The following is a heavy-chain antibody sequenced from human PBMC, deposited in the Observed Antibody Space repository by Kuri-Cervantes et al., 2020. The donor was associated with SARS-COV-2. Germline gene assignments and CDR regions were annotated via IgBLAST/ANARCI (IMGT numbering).Heavy chain of an antibody. D-gene: IGHD1-26*01. CDR3: ARGGGSYPYYYYYIDV. J-gene: IGHJ6*03. CDR1: GGSISSYY. V-gene: IGHV4-59*12. CDR2: IYYSGST. Sequence: GSLRLSCTVSGGSISSYYWSWIRQPPGKGLEWVGYIYYSGSTNYNPSLKSRVTISVDRSKNQFSLKLSSVTAADTAVYYCARGGGSYPYYYYYIDVWGKGTTVTVSS.